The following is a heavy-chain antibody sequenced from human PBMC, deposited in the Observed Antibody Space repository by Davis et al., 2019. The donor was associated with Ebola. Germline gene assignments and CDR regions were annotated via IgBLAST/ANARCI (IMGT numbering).Heavy chain of an antibody. D-gene: IGHD6-6*01. Sequence: SAPTLVKPTQTLTLTCTFSGFSLSTSGMCVSWIRQPPGKALEWPALIDLHDDKYYSTSLKTRLTISKDTSKNQVVLTMTNMDPVDTATYYCARIRSSSGRLVYYYDGMDVWGQGTTVTVSS. CDR2: IDLHDDK. V-gene: IGHV2-70*01. J-gene: IGHJ6*02. CDR3: ARIRSSSGRLVYYYDGMDV. CDR1: GFSLSTSGMC.